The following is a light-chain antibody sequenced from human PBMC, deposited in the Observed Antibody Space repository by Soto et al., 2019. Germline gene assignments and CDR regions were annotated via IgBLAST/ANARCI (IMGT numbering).Light chain of an antibody. CDR1: QSINKW. V-gene: IGKV1-5*01. CDR3: QQYNIGYT. J-gene: IGKJ2*01. CDR2: DAA. Sequence: IQMTQSPSTLSASVGDRVTITCRASQSINKWVAWFQQKSGRAPKLLIYDAATLQSGVLSRFSGTGSGTDFSLTISSLQPEDFATYYCQQYNIGYTFGQGTRLDIK.